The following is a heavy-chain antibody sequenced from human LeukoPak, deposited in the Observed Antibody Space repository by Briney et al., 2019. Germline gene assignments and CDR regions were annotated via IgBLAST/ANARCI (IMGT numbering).Heavy chain of an antibody. Sequence: GGSLRLSCVASGFTFSSYGMHWVRQAPGKGLEWVSIVWRDGSDKYYADSVKGRFTISRDNSKNTSYLQLNSLRAEEHAVYYCARDLDDSNQFSWFDPWGQGTLVIVSS. CDR3: ARDLDDSNQFSWFDP. CDR1: GFTFSSYG. J-gene: IGHJ5*02. CDR2: VWRDGSDK. V-gene: IGHV3-33*08. D-gene: IGHD4-11*01.